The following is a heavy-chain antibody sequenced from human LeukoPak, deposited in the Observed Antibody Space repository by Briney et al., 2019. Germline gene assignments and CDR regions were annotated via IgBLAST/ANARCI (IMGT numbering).Heavy chain of an antibody. D-gene: IGHD3-16*01. CDR1: GGSISSYY. CDR3: ARTTEGGSTHDCFYYYYMDV. J-gene: IGHJ6*03. Sequence: SETLSLTCTVSGGSISSYYWSWIRQPAGKGLEWIGRIYTSGSTYYNPSLKSRVTISVDTSKNQFSLKLTSVTAADTAVYYCARTTEGGSTHDCFYYYYMDVWGKGTTVTISS. V-gene: IGHV4-4*07. CDR2: IYTSGST.